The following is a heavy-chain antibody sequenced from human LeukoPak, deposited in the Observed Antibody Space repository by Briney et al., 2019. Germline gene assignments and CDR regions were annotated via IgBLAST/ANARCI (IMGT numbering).Heavy chain of an antibody. J-gene: IGHJ6*03. CDR2: INPNSGGT. Sequence: ASVKVSCKASGYTFTGYYMHWVRQAPGQGLEWMGWINPNSGGTNYAQKFQGRVTMTRDTSISTAYMELSRLRSDDTAVYYCARQTAAAGTRYYYYYYMDVWGKGTTVTVS. CDR3: ARQTAAAGTRYYYYYYMDV. D-gene: IGHD6-13*01. V-gene: IGHV1-2*02. CDR1: GYTFTGYY.